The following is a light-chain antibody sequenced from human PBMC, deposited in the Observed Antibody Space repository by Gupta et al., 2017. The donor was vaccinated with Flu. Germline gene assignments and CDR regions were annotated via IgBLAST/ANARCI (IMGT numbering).Light chain of an antibody. CDR3: QQYGSPPPLT. CDR2: GAS. Sequence: LSLSPGARATLSCRASQSVSGTFLAWYQQKPGQAPRLLIYGASSRATGIPDRFSGTGSGADFTLTISRLEPEDFGVYYCQQYGSPPPLTFGGGTKVKIK. CDR1: QSVSGTF. J-gene: IGKJ4*01. V-gene: IGKV3-20*01.